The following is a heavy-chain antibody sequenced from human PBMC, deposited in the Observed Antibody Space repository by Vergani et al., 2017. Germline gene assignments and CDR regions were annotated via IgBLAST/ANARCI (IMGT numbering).Heavy chain of an antibody. J-gene: IGHJ4*02. D-gene: IGHD2-2*01. Sequence: VQLVESGGNVVQSGTSLRLSCAASGFTFSSYSMNWVRQAPGKGLEWVSYISSSSSTIYYADSVKGRFTISRDNAKNSLYLQMNSLRAEDTAVYYCARDLGQLPIIGIFDYWGQGTLVTVSS. CDR3: ARDLGQLPIIGIFDY. CDR1: GFTFSSYS. V-gene: IGHV3-48*01. CDR2: ISSSSSTI.